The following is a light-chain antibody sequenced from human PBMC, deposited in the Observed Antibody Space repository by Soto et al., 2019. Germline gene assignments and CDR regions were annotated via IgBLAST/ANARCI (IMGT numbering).Light chain of an antibody. CDR3: YSYAGRNVWV. CDR2: GVT. J-gene: IGLJ3*02. Sequence: QSVLAQPPSASGSPGQSVTISCTGSGSDIGAYNFVSWYQQHPGKAPKLMIFGVTERPSGVPDRFSGSKSGNTASLTVSGLQADDGAIYYCYSYAGRNVWVFGGGTKLTVL. CDR1: GSDIGAYNF. V-gene: IGLV2-8*01.